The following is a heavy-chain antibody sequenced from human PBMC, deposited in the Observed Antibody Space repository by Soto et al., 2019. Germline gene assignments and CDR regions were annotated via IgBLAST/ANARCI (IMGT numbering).Heavy chain of an antibody. V-gene: IGHV3-30*18. CDR2: ISYDGSNK. Sequence: QVQLVESGGCVVQPGRSLRLSCAASGFTFSSYGMHWVRQAPGKGLEWVAVISYDGSNKYYADSVKGRFTISRDNSKNTLYLQMNSLRAEDTAVYYCAKERLRWPHRHTYGMDVWGQGTTVTVSS. CDR1: GFTFSSYG. D-gene: IGHD4-17*01. J-gene: IGHJ6*02. CDR3: AKERLRWPHRHTYGMDV.